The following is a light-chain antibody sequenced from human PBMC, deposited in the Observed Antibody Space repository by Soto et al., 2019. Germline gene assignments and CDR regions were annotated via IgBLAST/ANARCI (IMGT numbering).Light chain of an antibody. CDR1: SSDVGGYNY. V-gene: IGLV2-14*01. CDR3: TSYTTSYTQV. J-gene: IGLJ3*02. CDR2: EVS. Sequence: QSALTQPASVSGSPGQSITISCTGTSSDVGGYNYVSWYQHHPGKAPKLMIYEVSNRPSGVSNRFSGSKSGNTASLTISGLQADDEADYYCTSYTTSYTQVFGGGTKLTVL.